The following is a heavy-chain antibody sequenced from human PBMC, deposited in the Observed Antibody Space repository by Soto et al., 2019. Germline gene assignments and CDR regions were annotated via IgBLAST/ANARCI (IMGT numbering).Heavy chain of an antibody. J-gene: IGHJ5*01. CDR3: VRAGGVGATWSWFNS. CDR1: GFTFSSYD. D-gene: IGHD1-26*01. V-gene: IGHV3-13*01. Sequence: EVQLVESGGGFVQPGGSLRLSCAASGFTFSSYDMHWVRQVIGKGLEWVAAVGPAGDTHYADSVKGRFIISRENVKNSMFLQMNSLRADDTAVYYCVRAGGVGATWSWFNSWGQGSLVTVSS. CDR2: VGPAGDT.